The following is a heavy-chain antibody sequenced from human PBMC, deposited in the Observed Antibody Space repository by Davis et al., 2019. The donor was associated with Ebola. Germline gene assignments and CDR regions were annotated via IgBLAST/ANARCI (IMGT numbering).Heavy chain of an antibody. V-gene: IGHV1-24*01. CDR1: GYTLTEVS. CDR3: AVARFQVLGDWFAP. J-gene: IGHJ5*02. CDR2: FDPEEGET. Sequence: AASVTVSCKVSGYTLTEVSIHWVRQTPGKGHEWMGGFDPEEGETMYAQKFQGRVTVTEDTSTNTGYMELRSLRSEDTAVYYCAVARFQVLGDWFAPWGQGTLVTVSS. D-gene: IGHD3-16*01.